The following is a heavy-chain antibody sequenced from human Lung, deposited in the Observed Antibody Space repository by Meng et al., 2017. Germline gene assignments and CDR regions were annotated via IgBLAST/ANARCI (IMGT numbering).Heavy chain of an antibody. CDR3: ARGPTTMAHDFDY. CDR2: INHSGST. CDR1: GGSFSDYY. J-gene: IGHJ4*02. Sequence: GEQQQGGAGLLKPSETLSLTCVVSGGSFSDYYWSWIRQPPGKGLEWIGEINHSGSTNYNPSLESRATISVDTSQNNLSLKLSSVTAADSAVYYCARGPTTMAHDFDYWGQGTLVTVSS. V-gene: IGHV4-34*01. D-gene: IGHD4-11*01.